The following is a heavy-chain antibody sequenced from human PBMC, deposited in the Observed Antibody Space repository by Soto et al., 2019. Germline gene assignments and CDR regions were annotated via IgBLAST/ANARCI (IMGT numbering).Heavy chain of an antibody. D-gene: IGHD2-21*02. V-gene: IGHV3-53*01. J-gene: IGHJ6*02. CDR1: GFTVSSSY. CDR2: IESGGTA. CDR3: AKDLGPLKLLNYVFYGLDV. Sequence: GGSLRLSCNASGFTVSSSYMSWVRQAPGMGLEWVAVIESGGTAHYADSVKGRFTISRDNPNNIIYLQLHTLRAEDTAVYYCAKDLGPLKLLNYVFYGLDVWGQGITVTVSS.